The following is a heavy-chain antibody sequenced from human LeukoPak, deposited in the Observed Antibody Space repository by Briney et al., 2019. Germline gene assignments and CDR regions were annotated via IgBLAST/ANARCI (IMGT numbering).Heavy chain of an antibody. CDR1: GYSFTSYW. V-gene: IGHV5-51*01. CDR2: IYPGDSDT. D-gene: IGHD5-18*01. CDR3: ARREGYSHGPNWFDP. Sequence: GESLKISCKGSGYSFTSYWIGWVRQMPGKGLEWMGIIYPGDSDTRYSPSFQGQVTISADKSISTAYLQWSSLKASDTAMYYCARREGYSHGPNWFDPWGQGTLATVSS. J-gene: IGHJ5*02.